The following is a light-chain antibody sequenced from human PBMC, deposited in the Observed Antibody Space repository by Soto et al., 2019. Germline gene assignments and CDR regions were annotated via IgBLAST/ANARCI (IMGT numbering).Light chain of an antibody. CDR3: QQYRSWPRT. V-gene: IGKV3-11*01. CDR1: QSVSSY. Sequence: PGERATLSCRASQSVSSYLAWYQQKPGQAPRLLIYDVSNRATGIPARFSGSGSGTDFTLTISSLEPEDFAVYYCQQYRSWPRTFGQGTKVDIK. J-gene: IGKJ1*01. CDR2: DVS.